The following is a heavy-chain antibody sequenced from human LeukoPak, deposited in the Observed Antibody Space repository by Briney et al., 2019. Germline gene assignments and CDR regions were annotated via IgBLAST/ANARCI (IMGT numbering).Heavy chain of an antibody. J-gene: IGHJ6*03. D-gene: IGHD6-19*01. Sequence: SETLSLTCTVSGGSISPYYWSWIRQPPGKGLEWIGYIYVGGTTNYNPSLKSRVTMSVDTSKNQFSLKLSSVTAADTAVYYCARVGNSGWYYYYMDVWGKGTTVTVSS. V-gene: IGHV4-59*12. CDR3: ARVGNSGWYYYYMDV. CDR1: GGSISPYY. CDR2: IYVGGTT.